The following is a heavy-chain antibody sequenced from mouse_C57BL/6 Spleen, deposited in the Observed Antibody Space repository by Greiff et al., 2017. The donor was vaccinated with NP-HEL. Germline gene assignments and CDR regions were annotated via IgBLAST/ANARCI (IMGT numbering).Heavy chain of an antibody. CDR2: IHPNSGST. V-gene: IGHV1-64*01. J-gene: IGHJ3*01. D-gene: IGHD1-1*01. Sequence: VQLQQPGAELVKPGASVKLSCKASGYTFTSYWMHWVKQRPGQGLEWIGMIHPNSGSTNYNEKFKSKATLTVDQSSSTAYMQLSSLTSEDSAVYYCANYDGSSYGFAYWGQGTLVTVSA. CDR1: GYTFTSYW. CDR3: ANYDGSSYGFAY.